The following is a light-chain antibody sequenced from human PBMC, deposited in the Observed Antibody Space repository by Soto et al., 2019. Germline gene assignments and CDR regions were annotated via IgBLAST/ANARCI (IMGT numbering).Light chain of an antibody. CDR2: GNS. CDR3: QSYDSSLSGSV. CDR1: SSNIGAGYD. V-gene: IGLV1-40*01. J-gene: IGLJ3*02. Sequence: QAVVTQPPSVSGAPGQRVTISCTGSSSNIGAGYDVHWYQQLPGTAPNILIYGNSNRPSGVPDRFSGSKSGTSASLAITGLQAEDEADYYCQSYDSSLSGSVFGGGTKVTVL.